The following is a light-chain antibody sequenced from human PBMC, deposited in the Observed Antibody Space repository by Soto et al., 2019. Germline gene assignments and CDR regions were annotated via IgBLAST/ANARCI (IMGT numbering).Light chain of an antibody. CDR3: HQTDTIPET. CDR1: HSFANF. J-gene: IGKJ1*01. Sequence: IQMTQSPSSLSASVGDRVTITCRESHSFANFLNWYQQKPAKAPKILIYAAPSLQSGVPKRFSGSGSWTDCPLPISSMQTEDSATYSYHQTDTIPETFGQRTKVEIK. CDR2: AAP. V-gene: IGKV1-39*01.